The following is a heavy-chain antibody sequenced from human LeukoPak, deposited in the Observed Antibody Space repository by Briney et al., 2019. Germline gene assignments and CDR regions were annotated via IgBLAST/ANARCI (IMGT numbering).Heavy chain of an antibody. D-gene: IGHD3-10*01. CDR3: XXXXXXGELFPVYYFDY. Sequence: GGSLRLSCAASGFTFSSYAMSWVRQAPGKGLEWVAVISYDGSNKYYADSVKGRFTISRDNSKNTLYLQMNSLRAEDTAVYYXXXXXXXGELFPVYYFDYWGQGTLVTVSS. J-gene: IGHJ4*02. CDR1: GFTFSSYA. V-gene: IGHV3-30-3*01. CDR2: ISYDGSNK.